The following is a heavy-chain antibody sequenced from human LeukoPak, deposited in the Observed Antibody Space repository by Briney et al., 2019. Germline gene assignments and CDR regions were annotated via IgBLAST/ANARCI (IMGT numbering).Heavy chain of an antibody. J-gene: IGHJ4*02. V-gene: IGHV3-30-3*01. CDR2: ISYDGSNK. CDR1: GFTFSSYA. Sequence: GGSLRLSCAASGFTFSSYAMHWVRQAPGKGLEWVAVISYDGSNKYYADSVKGRFTISRDNSKNTLYLQMNSLRAEDTAVYYCARDDIVLMVYASTYWGQGNLVTVSS. D-gene: IGHD2-8*01. CDR3: ARDDIVLMVYASTY.